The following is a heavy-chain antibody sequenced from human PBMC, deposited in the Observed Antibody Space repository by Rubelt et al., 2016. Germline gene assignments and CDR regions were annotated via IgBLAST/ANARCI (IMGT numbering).Heavy chain of an antibody. CDR3: ASWGGVPRSDGGDRVPFDY. D-gene: IGHD2-21*01. J-gene: IGHJ4*02. Sequence: EVQLVESGGGLVQPGGSLRLSCVASGLTFSGYWMNWVRQAPGKGLEWVEGRFTISRDNTKNSLYLQMNSLGTEDTAVYYCASWGGVPRSDGGDRVPFDYWGQGTLVTVSS. CDR1: GLTFSGYW. V-gene: IGHV3-7*02.